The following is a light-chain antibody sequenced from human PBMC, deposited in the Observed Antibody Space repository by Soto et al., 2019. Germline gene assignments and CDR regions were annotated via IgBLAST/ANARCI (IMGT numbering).Light chain of an antibody. J-gene: IGKJ1*01. CDR2: KAS. CDR1: QSISVW. Sequence: DIQMTQSPSTLSASVGDRVTITCRASQSISVWLAWYQQKAGKAPNLLIYKASRLESGVPSRFSGSGSETDFTLTISSLQPEDFATYYCQQSYSTLWTFGQGTKVDIK. V-gene: IGKV1-5*03. CDR3: QQSYSTLWT.